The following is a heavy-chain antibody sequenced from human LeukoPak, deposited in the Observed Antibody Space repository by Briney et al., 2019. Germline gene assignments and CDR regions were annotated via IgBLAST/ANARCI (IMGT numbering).Heavy chain of an antibody. D-gene: IGHD2-15*01. J-gene: IGHJ4*02. CDR3: AKPDIVVVVAATYYFDY. CDR2: ISYDGSNK. Sequence: GGPLRLSCAPSGFTFSSYDMHWVRRSPGKGLEWVAVISYDGSNKYYADSVKGRFTISRDNSKNTLYLQMNSQRAEDTAVYYCAKPDIVVVVAATYYFDYWGQGTLVTVSS. CDR1: GFTFSSYD. V-gene: IGHV3-30*18.